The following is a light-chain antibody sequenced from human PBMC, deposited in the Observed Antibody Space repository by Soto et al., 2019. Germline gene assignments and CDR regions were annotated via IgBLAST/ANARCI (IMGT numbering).Light chain of an antibody. Sequence: DIVLTQSPATLSLSPGERATLSCCASQSVSTYLAWYQQKPGQAPRLLIYDASSRATGIPARFSGSGSGTDFTLTISSVEPEDFAVYYCQQRSNWITFGQGTRLEIK. CDR1: QSVSTY. CDR3: QQRSNWIT. V-gene: IGKV3-11*01. CDR2: DAS. J-gene: IGKJ5*01.